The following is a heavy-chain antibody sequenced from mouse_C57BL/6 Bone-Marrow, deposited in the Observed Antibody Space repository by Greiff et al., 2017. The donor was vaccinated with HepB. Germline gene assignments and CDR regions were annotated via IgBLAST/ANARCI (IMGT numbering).Heavy chain of an antibody. CDR2: ISDGGSYT. CDR3: ARSYYGRDWYFDV. D-gene: IGHD1-1*01. Sequence: EVNLVESGGGLVKPGGSLKLSCAASGFTFSSYAMSWVRQTPEKRLEWVATISDGGSYTYYPDNVKGRFTISRNNAKNNLYLQMDTLKSEDTAMYYCARSYYGRDWYFDVWGTGTTVTVSS. V-gene: IGHV5-4*03. CDR1: GFTFSSYA. J-gene: IGHJ1*03.